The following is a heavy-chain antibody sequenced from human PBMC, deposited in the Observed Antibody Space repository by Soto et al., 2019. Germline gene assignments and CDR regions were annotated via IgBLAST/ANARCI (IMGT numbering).Heavy chain of an antibody. V-gene: IGHV3-43*01. D-gene: IGHD2-21*01. CDR2: IRGDGTDI. CDR3: AKERDCGGVCFYFDF. CDR1: GFDFNRFT. Sequence: EVHLVQSGGRVVPPGGSLRISCAASGFDFNRFTMHWVRQTPERGLEWVSYIRGDGTDIRYADSVRGRFTISRDTTKNSLYLQMYSLTTEDTALYYCAKERDCGGVCFYFDFWGQGALVTVSS. J-gene: IGHJ4*02.